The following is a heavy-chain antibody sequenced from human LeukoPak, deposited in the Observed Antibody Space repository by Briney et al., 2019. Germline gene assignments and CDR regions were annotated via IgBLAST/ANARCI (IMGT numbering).Heavy chain of an antibody. D-gene: IGHD6-6*01. CDR3: ARGGRSSSSLNFDY. CDR2: IFYSGTT. Sequence: SETLSLTCTVSGGSISSHFWSWIRQPPGKGLEWIGYIFYSGTTKYNPSLRSRVTISADTSKNQFSLKLSSVTAADTAVYYCARGGRSSSSLNFDYWGQGTLVTVSS. CDR1: GGSISSHF. J-gene: IGHJ4*02. V-gene: IGHV4-59*11.